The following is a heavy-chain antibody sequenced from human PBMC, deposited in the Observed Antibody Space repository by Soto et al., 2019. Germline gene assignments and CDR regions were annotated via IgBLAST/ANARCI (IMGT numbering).Heavy chain of an antibody. D-gene: IGHD3-9*01. CDR2: ISSSSSYI. Sequence: GGSLRLSCAASGFTFSSYSMNWVRQAPGKGLEWVSSISSSSSYIYYADSVKGRFTISRDNAKNSLYLQMNSLRAEDTAVYYCARDWGDPLRYFAVEDYGMDVWGQGTTVTVSS. CDR3: ARDWGDPLRYFAVEDYGMDV. V-gene: IGHV3-21*04. J-gene: IGHJ6*02. CDR1: GFTFSSYS.